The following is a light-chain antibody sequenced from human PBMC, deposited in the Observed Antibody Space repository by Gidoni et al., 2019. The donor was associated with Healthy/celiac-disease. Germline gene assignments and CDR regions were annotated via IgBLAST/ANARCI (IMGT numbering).Light chain of an antibody. Sequence: DIQMTQSPSTLSASGGDRVTITCRSSQSISSWLACNQRKPRKGPKLLIYTTSRLERGVPSRSSGRGYGTEFTITISSLQPDDFATYYCEQCNSWAFGQGTKVEIK. J-gene: IGKJ1*01. V-gene: IGKV1-5*03. CDR1: QSISSW. CDR2: TTS. CDR3: EQCNSWA.